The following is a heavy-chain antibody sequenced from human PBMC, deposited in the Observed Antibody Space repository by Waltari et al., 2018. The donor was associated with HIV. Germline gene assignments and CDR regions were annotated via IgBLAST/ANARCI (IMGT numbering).Heavy chain of an antibody. CDR1: GFRFSNYA. J-gene: IGHJ4*02. CDR2: VRDVDST. V-gene: IGHV3-23*01. CDR3: AKDDRATRGLDN. Sequence: EVQLLESGGGLVQPGGSLRLSCAASGFRFSNYAMSWVRQAPGEGVEWVAVVRDVDSTYYVDSVKGRFIISRDDSKDTLYLQMNSLRVEDTAVYYCAKDDRATRGLDNWGQGTLVTVSS. D-gene: IGHD5-12*01.